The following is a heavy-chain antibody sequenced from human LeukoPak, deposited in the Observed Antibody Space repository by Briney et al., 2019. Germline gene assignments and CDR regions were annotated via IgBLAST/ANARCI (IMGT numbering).Heavy chain of an antibody. V-gene: IGHV4-34*01. D-gene: IGHD6-13*01. CDR2: INHTGTT. CDR1: GGSFSGYY. CDR3: ARKEGGQLANTRRWFDP. J-gene: IGHJ5*02. Sequence: PSETLSLTCAVYGGSFSGYYWSWIRRPPGKGLEWIGEINHTGTTNYNPSLKSRVTISVDTSKNQFSLKLKSVTAADTAVYYCARKEGGQLANTRRWFDPWGQGTLVTVSS.